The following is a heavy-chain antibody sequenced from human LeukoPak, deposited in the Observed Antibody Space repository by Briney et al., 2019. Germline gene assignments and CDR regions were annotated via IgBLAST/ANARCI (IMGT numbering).Heavy chain of an antibody. Sequence: PGGSLRLSCAASGFTFSSYGMHWVRQAPGKGLEWVAVIWYDGSNKYYADSVKGRFTISRDNSKTTLYLQMNSLRAEDTAVYYCASERGIRWFDHWGQGTLVTVSS. D-gene: IGHD6-13*01. CDR3: ASERGIRWFDH. V-gene: IGHV3-33*01. J-gene: IGHJ5*02. CDR1: GFTFSSYG. CDR2: IWYDGSNK.